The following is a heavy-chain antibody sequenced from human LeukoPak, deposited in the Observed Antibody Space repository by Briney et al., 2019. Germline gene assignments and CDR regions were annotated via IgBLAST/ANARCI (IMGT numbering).Heavy chain of an antibody. D-gene: IGHD3-16*01. CDR3: SRSGLTGMRKYARPPYYYYNMDV. J-gene: IGHJ6*02. V-gene: IGHV4-34*01. CDR1: GFTFSSYS. CDR2: INYLGSG. Sequence: GSLRLSCAASGFTFSSYSMNWVRQTPGKGLEWIGEINYLGSGNYNPSLTSRVSISLDTSKTQFSLKVTSVTAADTGVYYCSRSGLTGMRKYARPPYYYYNMDVWGQGTTVTVSS.